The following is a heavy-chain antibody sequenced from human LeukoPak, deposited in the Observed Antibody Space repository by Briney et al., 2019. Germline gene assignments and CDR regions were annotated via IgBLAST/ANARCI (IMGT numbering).Heavy chain of an antibody. Sequence: PGGSLRLSCAASGLPFRTYAMSWVRQAPGKGLEWVSAVGDSGATTFYADSVEGRFTISRDNSKNTLYLQMNSLRAEDTAVYYCATTSAAAVLGYWGQGTLVTVSS. CDR3: ATTSAAAVLGY. CDR2: VGDSGATT. CDR1: GLPFRTYA. J-gene: IGHJ4*02. V-gene: IGHV3-23*01. D-gene: IGHD6-13*01.